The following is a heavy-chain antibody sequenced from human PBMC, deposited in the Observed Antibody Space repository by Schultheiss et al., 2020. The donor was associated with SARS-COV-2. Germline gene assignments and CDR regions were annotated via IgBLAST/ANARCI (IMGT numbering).Heavy chain of an antibody. D-gene: IGHD2-21*02. J-gene: IGHJ4*02. CDR1: GFTFSGSA. V-gene: IGHV3-15*01. CDR3: TTALPIVTAITG. Sequence: GESLKISCAASGFTFSGSAMHWVRQASGKGLEWVGRIKSKTDGGTTDYAAPVKGRFTISRDDSKNTLYLQMNSLKTEDTAVYYCTTALPIVTAITGWGQGTLVTVSS. CDR2: IKSKTDGGTT.